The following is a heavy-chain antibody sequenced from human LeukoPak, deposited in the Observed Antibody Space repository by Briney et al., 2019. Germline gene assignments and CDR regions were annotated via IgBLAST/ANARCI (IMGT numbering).Heavy chain of an antibody. CDR2: INIGGTNT. J-gene: IGHJ5*02. Sequence: GGSLRLSCAASGFTFNDYYMSWIRQAPGKGLEWLSYINIGGTNTHYADSVKGLFTISRDNAKKSLYVGMNNLRAEDTAVYYCATDGAGFDTWGQGVLGTVSS. V-gene: IGHV3-11*01. CDR3: ATDGAGFDT. CDR1: GFTFNDYY.